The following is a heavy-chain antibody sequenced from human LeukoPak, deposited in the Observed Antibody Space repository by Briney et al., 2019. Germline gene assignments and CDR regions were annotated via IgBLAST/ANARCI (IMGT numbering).Heavy chain of an antibody. Sequence: ASVKVSCKASGYTFTSYGISWVRQAPGQGLEWMGWISAYNGNTNYAQKLQGRVTMTTDTSTSTAYMELRSLRSDDTAVYYCARDRPDDSSGYYWQVTVNYDYWGQGTLVTVSS. CDR2: ISAYNGNT. J-gene: IGHJ4*02. CDR3: ARDRPDDSSGYYWQVTVNYDY. V-gene: IGHV1-18*01. CDR1: GYTFTSYG. D-gene: IGHD3-22*01.